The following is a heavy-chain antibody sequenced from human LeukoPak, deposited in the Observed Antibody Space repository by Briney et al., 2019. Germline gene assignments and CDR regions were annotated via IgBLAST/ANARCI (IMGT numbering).Heavy chain of an antibody. J-gene: IGHJ4*02. CDR3: ARVLGSGSYPFKKYYFDY. CDR2: INPNSGGT. CDR1: GYTFTGYY. Sequence: ASVKLSCKASGYTFTGYYMHCVRQAPVQRLDLMGWINPNSGGTNYAQKFQGRVTMTRDTSISTAYMELSRLRSDDTAVYYCARVLGSGSYPFKKYYFDYWGQGTLVTVSS. V-gene: IGHV1-2*02. D-gene: IGHD1-26*01.